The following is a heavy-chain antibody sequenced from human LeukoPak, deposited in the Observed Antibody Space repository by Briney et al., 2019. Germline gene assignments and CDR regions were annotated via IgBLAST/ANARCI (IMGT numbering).Heavy chain of an antibody. J-gene: IGHJ1*01. V-gene: IGHV3-74*01. Sequence: QPGGSLRLSSAASGFTFSSYWMHWVRQAPRKGLVWVSRIKSDGKTTYADSVKGRFTISRDNAKNTVPLPMNSLRAEDTGVYYCARAPSEIGGYYPEYFRRWGQGTLVTVSS. CDR1: GFTFSSYW. CDR3: ARAPSEIGGYYPEYFRR. D-gene: IGHD3-22*01. CDR2: IKSDGKT.